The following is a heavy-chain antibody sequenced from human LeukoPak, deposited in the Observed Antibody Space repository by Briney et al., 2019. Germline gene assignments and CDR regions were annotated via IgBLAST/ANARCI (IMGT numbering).Heavy chain of an antibody. V-gene: IGHV3-7*02. D-gene: IGHD2-21*01. J-gene: IGHJ6*02. CDR1: GVMFPSYW. CDR3: ARAISHTLDV. CDR2: IKQDGSEK. Sequence: PGGSLRLSCAASGVMFPSYWMTWVRQAPGKGLEWVANIKQDGSEKYYVDSVKGRFTISRDNAKNTLYLQMNSLRAEDTAVYYCARAISHTLDVWGQGTTVTVSS.